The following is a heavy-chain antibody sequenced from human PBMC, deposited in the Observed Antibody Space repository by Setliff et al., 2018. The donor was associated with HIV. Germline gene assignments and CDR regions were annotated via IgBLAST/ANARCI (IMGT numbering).Heavy chain of an antibody. CDR1: GDSISGYY. V-gene: IGHV4-4*07. CDR3: VRDDYGYNGKGFDY. CDR2: MHTSGSA. D-gene: IGHD4-17*01. J-gene: IGHJ4*02. Sequence: ASETLSLTCTSSGDSISGYYWSWIRQPAEKGLEWIGRMHTSGSAYYNPSLKSRVTISIDTSNNQISLRLSSVTAADTAMYYCVRDDYGYNGKGFDYWGPGTLVTVSS.